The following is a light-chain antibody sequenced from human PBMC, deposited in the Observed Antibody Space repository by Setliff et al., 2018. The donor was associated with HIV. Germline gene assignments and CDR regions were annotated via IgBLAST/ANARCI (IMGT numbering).Light chain of an antibody. CDR1: RSDIGSSNF. J-gene: IGLJ1*01. CDR2: NVD. V-gene: IGLV2-14*03. Sequence: QSVLTQPASVSGSPGQSITISCTGTRSDIGSSNFVSWYQQHPGKAPKVMIYNVDKRPAGVSNRFSGSKSGNTASLTISGLQTEDEADYYCSSYSINNLYVFATGTKVTVL. CDR3: SSYSINNLYV.